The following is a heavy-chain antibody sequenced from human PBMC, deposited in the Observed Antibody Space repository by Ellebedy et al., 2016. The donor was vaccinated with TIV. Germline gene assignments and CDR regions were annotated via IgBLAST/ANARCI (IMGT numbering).Heavy chain of an antibody. CDR1: GFIFGSYG. Sequence: GGSLRLXXAASGFIFGSYGMHWVRQAPGKGLEWVTVISYEGSNEYYADSVKGRFTISRDNSKNTLYLQMNSLRAEDTALYYCAKDRDDSSGYFSQFDYWGQGTLVTVSS. V-gene: IGHV3-30-3*01. D-gene: IGHD3-22*01. J-gene: IGHJ4*02. CDR3: AKDRDDSSGYFSQFDY. CDR2: ISYEGSNE.